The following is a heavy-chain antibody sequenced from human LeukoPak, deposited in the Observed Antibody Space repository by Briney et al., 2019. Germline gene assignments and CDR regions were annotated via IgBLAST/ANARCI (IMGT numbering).Heavy chain of an antibody. CDR1: GGSFSGYY. Sequence: PSETLSLTCAVYGGSFSGYYWSWIRQPPGKGLEWIGEINHSGSTNYNPSLKSRVTISVDKSKNQFSLKLTSVTAADTAVYYCAKGLVAATGIGYWGQGTLVTVSS. V-gene: IGHV4-34*01. CDR2: INHSGST. J-gene: IGHJ4*02. CDR3: AKGLVAATGIGY. D-gene: IGHD2-2*01.